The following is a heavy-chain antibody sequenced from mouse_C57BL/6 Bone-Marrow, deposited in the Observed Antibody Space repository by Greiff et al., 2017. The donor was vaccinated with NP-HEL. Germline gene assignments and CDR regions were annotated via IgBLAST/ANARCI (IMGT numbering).Heavy chain of an antibody. J-gene: IGHJ3*01. D-gene: IGHD3-2*02. CDR3: ARSRTAQSWFAY. CDR1: GYTFTDYN. V-gene: IGHV1-22*01. CDR2: INPNNGGT. Sequence: EVQLQQSGPELVKPGASVKMSCKASGYTFTDYNMHWVKQSHGKSLEWIGYINPNNGGTSYNQKFKGKATLTVNKSSSTAYMELRSLTSEDSAVYYCARSRTAQSWFAYWGQVTLVTVSA.